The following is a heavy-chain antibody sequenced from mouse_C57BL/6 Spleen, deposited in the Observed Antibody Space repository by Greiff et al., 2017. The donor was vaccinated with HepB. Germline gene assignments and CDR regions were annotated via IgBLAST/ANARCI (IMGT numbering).Heavy chain of an antibody. CDR3: ARSNYGSIYDYAMDY. CDR1: GFSLTSYA. Sequence: VKLMESGPGLVAPSQSLSITCTVSGFSLTSYAISWVRQPPGKGLEWLGVIWTGGGTNYNSALKSRLSISKDNSKSQVFLKMNSLQTDDTASYYCARSNYGSIYDYAMDYWGQGTSVTVSS. V-gene: IGHV2-9-1*01. J-gene: IGHJ4*01. CDR2: IWTGGGT. D-gene: IGHD1-1*01.